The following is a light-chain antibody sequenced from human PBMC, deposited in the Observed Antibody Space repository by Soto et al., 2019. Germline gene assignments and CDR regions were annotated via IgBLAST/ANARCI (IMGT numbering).Light chain of an antibody. V-gene: IGLV2-14*01. CDR2: EVN. Sequence: QSVLTQPASVSGSPGQSITISCTGASNDVGDYNSVSWYQQHPGKAPKLMIYEVNNRPSGVSNRFSGSKSGNTASLTISGLQAEDEADYYCSSYISSTVYVFGTGTKVTVL. CDR1: SNDVGDYNS. CDR3: SSYISSTVYV. J-gene: IGLJ1*01.